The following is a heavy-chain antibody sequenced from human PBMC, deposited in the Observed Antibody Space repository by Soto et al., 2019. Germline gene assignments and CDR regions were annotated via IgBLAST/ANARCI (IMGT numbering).Heavy chain of an antibody. CDR3: ARDQRYYGSGYYYSDS. CDR1: VYTFISYG. CDR2: MSAFTGKA. V-gene: IGHV1-18*04. J-gene: IGHJ1*01. D-gene: IGHD3-10*01. Sequence: SVKVSCKASVYTFISYGISWVRQAPGQGLEWVGWMSAFTGKADYAQIFQDRVTMTTDTSTSTAYMELRSLRSDDTAVYYCARDQRYYGSGYYYSDSWGQGTLVTVSS.